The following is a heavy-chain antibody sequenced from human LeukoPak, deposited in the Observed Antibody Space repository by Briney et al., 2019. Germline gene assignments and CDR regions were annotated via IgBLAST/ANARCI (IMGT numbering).Heavy chain of an antibody. CDR1: GGSISSYY. D-gene: IGHD4-17*01. Sequence: SETLSLTCTVSGGSISSYYWSCIRQPPGKGLEWIGYIYYSGSTNYNPSLKSRVTISVDTSKNQFSLKLSSVTAADTAVYYCARAGTTGGAFDIWGQGTMVTVSS. V-gene: IGHV4-59*01. CDR2: IYYSGST. J-gene: IGHJ3*02. CDR3: ARAGTTGGAFDI.